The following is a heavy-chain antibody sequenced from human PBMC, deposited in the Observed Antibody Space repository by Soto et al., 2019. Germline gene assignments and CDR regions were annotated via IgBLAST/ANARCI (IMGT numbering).Heavy chain of an antibody. CDR3: ARESYWLPQYYYYYGMDV. J-gene: IGHJ6*01. CDR1: GGTFSSYS. V-gene: IGHV1-69*06. Sequence: SVNVSCKPSGGTFSSYSISWVRQAPGQGLECMAGIIPIFGTADFAQKFQGRVTITAEKSPSTAYMELSSLRSEDTAVYYCARESYWLPQYYYYYGMDVRGQGNTGTASS. D-gene: IGHD3-9*01. CDR2: IIPIFGTA.